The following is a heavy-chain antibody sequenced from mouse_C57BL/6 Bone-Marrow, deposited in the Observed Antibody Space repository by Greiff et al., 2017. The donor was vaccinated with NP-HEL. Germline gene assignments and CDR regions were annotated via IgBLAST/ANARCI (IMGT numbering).Heavy chain of an antibody. D-gene: IGHD1-1*02. J-gene: IGHJ2*01. Sequence: EVQLVESGGGLVKPGGSLKLSCAASGFTFSSYAMSWVRQTPEKRLEWVATISDGGSYTYYPDNVKGRFTISRDNAKNNLYLQMSHLKSEDTAMYYCAREEGGYYFDYWGQGTTLTFSS. CDR1: GFTFSSYA. CDR3: AREEGGYYFDY. CDR2: ISDGGSYT. V-gene: IGHV5-4*01.